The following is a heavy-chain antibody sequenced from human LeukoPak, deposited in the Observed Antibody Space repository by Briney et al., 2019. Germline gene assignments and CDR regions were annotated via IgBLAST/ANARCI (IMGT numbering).Heavy chain of an antibody. D-gene: IGHD3-22*01. V-gene: IGHV3-33*01. Sequence: GGSLRLSCAASGLTFSTYGMHWVRQAPGKGLEWVAVIWYDGRTQFYAESVKGRFAVSRDNSKNTLYLQMNSLRAEDTAVYHCARGEYYHESSGYPNYWGQGTLVTVSS. J-gene: IGHJ4*02. CDR3: ARGEYYHESSGYPNY. CDR2: IWYDGRTQ. CDR1: GLTFSTYG.